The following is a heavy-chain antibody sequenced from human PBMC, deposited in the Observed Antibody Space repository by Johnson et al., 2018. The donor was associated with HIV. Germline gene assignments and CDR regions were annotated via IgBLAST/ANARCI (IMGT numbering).Heavy chain of an antibody. CDR3: ARAPPGWELPDI. CDR2: INWNGVRT. V-gene: IGHV3-20*04. J-gene: IGHJ3*02. D-gene: IGHD1-26*01. CDR1: GFTFDDYG. Sequence: VQLVESGGGVVRPGGSVRLSCVVEGFTFDDYGMSWVRQAPGKGLEWVSGINWNGVRTGYADSVKGRFTISRDNAKNSLYLQMNSLRAEDTAVYYCARAPPGWELPDIWGQGTMVTVSS.